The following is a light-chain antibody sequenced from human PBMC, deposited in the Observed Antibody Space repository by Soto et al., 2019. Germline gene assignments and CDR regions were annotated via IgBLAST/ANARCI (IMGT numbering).Light chain of an antibody. CDR2: EVN. CDR1: SSDVGGYNY. V-gene: IGLV2-8*01. J-gene: IGLJ1*01. CDR3: SSYAGSSNV. Sequence: QSALTQPPSASGSPGQSVAISCTGTSSDVGGYNYVSFYQQHPGKAPKLMIYEVNKRPSGVPDRFSGSKSGNTASLTVSGLQAEDEADYYCSSYAGSSNVFGTGTKVTV.